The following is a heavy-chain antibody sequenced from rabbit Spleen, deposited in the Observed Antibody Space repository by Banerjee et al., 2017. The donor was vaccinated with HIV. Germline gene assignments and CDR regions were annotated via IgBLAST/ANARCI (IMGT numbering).Heavy chain of an antibody. Sequence: QSLEESGGGLVQPEGSLALTCTASGFSFSSRDYMCWVRQAPGKGLEWIACIDAGSSGITYYATWAKGRFTVSKTSSTTVTLQMTSLTAADTATYFCARDTGSSFSSYGMDLWGPGTLVTVS. D-gene: IGHD8-1*01. CDR1: GFSFSSRDY. V-gene: IGHV1S40*01. J-gene: IGHJ6*01. CDR3: ARDTGSSFSSYGMDL. CDR2: IDAGSSGIT.